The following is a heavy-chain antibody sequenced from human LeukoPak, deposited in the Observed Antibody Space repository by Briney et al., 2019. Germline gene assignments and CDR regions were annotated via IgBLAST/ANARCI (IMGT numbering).Heavy chain of an antibody. V-gene: IGHV4-34*01. J-gene: IGHJ3*02. Sequence: GSLRLSCAVYGGSFSGYYWSWIRQPPGKGLEWIGEINHSGSTNYNPSLKSRVTISVDTSKNQFSLKLSSVTAADTAVYYCARRIVSSGWSHQDAFDIWGQGTMVTVSS. CDR3: ARRIVSSGWSHQDAFDI. CDR1: GGSFSGYY. CDR2: INHSGST. D-gene: IGHD6-19*01.